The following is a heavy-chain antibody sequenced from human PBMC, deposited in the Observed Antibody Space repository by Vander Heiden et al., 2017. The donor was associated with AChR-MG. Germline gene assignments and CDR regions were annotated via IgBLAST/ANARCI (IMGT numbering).Heavy chain of an antibody. J-gene: IGHJ4*02. D-gene: IGHD6-19*01. CDR2: ISGSGGST. CDR3: AKNMNAGWPTPPPFDY. CDR1: GFTFSSYA. Sequence: EVQLLESGGGLVQPGGSLRLSCAASGFTFSSYAMSWVRQAPGKGLEWVSAISGSGGSTYYADSVKGRFTISRDNSKNTLYLQMNSLRAEDTAVYYCAKNMNAGWPTPPPFDYWGQGTLVTVSS. V-gene: IGHV3-23*01.